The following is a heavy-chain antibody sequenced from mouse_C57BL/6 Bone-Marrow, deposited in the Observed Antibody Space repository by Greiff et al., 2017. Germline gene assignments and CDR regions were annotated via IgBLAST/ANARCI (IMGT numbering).Heavy chain of an antibody. Sequence: EVKLMESGGGLVQPGGSLKLSCAASGIDFSRYWMSWVRRAPGKGLEWIGEINPDSSTINYAPSLKDKFIIARDNAKNTLYLQMSKVRSEDTVLYYCASYYYGSSPYWYFDVWGTGTTVTVSS. CDR3: ASYYYGSSPYWYFDV. CDR1: GIDFSRYW. J-gene: IGHJ1*03. D-gene: IGHD1-1*01. CDR2: INPDSSTI. V-gene: IGHV4-1*01.